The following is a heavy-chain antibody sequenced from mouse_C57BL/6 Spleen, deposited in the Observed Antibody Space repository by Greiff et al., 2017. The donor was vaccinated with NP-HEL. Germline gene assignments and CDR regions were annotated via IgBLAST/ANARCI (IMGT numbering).Heavy chain of an antibody. Sequence: QVQLKESGPELVKPGASVKISCKASGYAFSSSWMNWVKQRPGKGLEWIGRIYPGDGDTNYNGKFKGKATLTADKSSSTAYMQLSSLTSEDSAVYFCARWDCYYGFDYWGQGTTLTVSS. J-gene: IGHJ2*01. CDR1: GYAFSSSW. CDR3: ARWDCYYGFDY. D-gene: IGHD2-3*01. CDR2: IYPGDGDT. V-gene: IGHV1-82*01.